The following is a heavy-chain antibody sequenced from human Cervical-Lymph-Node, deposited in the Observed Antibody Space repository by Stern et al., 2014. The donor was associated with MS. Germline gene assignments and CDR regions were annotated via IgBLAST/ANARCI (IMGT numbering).Heavy chain of an antibody. CDR2: GILIFGGT. V-gene: IGHV1-69*06. Sequence: EQLEESGPEVKKPGSSVTISCKASGGTLNNYAINWGRQAPGQGLEWMGGGILIFGGTNYAKQFQDRGTTKAAKSMDTGYRVLSSLRSEDTAIYFCARDGSYEEYGDHATSFLDPWGQGTLVTVSS. CDR1: GGTLNNYA. CDR3: ARDGSYEEYGDHATSFLDP. J-gene: IGHJ5*02. D-gene: IGHD4-17*01.